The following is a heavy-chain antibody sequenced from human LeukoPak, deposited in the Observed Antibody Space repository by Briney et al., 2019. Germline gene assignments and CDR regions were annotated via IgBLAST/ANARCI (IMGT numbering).Heavy chain of an antibody. Sequence: GGSLRLSCAASGFTFSSYSMNWVRQAPGKGLEWVSAISGSGGSTYYADSVKGRFTISRDNSKNTLYLQMNSLRAEDTAVYYCAKALYCSSTSCYGGSDYWGQGTLVTVSS. CDR3: AKALYCSSTSCYGGSDY. CDR1: GFTFSSYS. J-gene: IGHJ4*02. V-gene: IGHV3-23*01. CDR2: ISGSGGST. D-gene: IGHD2-2*01.